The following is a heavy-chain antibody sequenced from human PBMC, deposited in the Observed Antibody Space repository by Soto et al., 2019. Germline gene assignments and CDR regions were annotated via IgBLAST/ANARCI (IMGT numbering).Heavy chain of an antibody. CDR1: GGSISSSNW. D-gene: IGHD3-10*02. V-gene: IGHV4-4*02. J-gene: IGHJ6*02. Sequence: QVQLQESGPGLVKPSGTLSLTCAVSGGSISSSNWWSWVRQPPGKGLEWIGEIYHSGSTNYNPSLKSRVTISVDKSRNQCSLKLSSVTAADTAVYYCASVRGGYYYAMDVWGQGTTVTVSS. CDR2: IYHSGST. CDR3: ASVRGGYYYAMDV.